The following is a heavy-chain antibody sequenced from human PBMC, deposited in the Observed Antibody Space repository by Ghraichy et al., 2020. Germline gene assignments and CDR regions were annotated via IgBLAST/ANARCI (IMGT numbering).Heavy chain of an antibody. CDR1: GGSIDNNY. V-gene: IGHV4-59*01. CDR2: ISYSGTT. CDR3: AREFYVYGQNNWFDP. Sequence: SETLSLTCTVSGGSIDNNYWSWIRQPPQKGLEWIGYISYSGTTKYNPSLKSRVTISLDTSENQISLKLTSVTAADTAVYYCAREFYVYGQNNWFDPWGQGTLVTVSS. D-gene: IGHD3-10*01. J-gene: IGHJ5*02.